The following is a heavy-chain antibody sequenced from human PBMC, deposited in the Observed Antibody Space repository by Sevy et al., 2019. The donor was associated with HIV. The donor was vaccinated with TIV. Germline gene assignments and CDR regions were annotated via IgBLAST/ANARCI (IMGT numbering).Heavy chain of an antibody. CDR1: GGSITRDGNY. J-gene: IGHJ4*02. D-gene: IGHD2-21*02. CDR3: ARDLAGVHCDGDCYPAGHFDY. Sequence: SDTLSLTCSVSGGSITRDGNYWTWIRQSPGTGLEWIGYIHYSGSTYYNPSVKSRVTISIDTSKSQFSLKLTSVTAADTAVYFCARDLAGVHCDGDCYPAGHFDYWGPGIPVTVSS. V-gene: IGHV4-31*03. CDR2: IHYSGST.